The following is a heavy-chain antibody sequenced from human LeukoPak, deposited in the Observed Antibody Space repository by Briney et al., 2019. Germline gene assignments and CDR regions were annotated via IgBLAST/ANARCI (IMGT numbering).Heavy chain of an antibody. V-gene: IGHV4-31*03. J-gene: IGHJ1*01. CDR2: IYYSGST. Sequence: SETLSLTCTVSGGSISSGGYYWGWIRQHPGKGLEWIGYIYYSGSTYYNPSLKSRVTISVDTSKNQFSLKLSSVTAADTAVYYCASTNVGYTYSSGWYSAEYFQHWGQGTLVTVSS. D-gene: IGHD6-19*01. CDR3: ASTNVGYTYSSGWYSAEYFQH. CDR1: GGSISSGGYY.